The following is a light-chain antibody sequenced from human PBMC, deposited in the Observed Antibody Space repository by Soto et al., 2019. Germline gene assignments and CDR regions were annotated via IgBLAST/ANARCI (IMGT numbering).Light chain of an antibody. V-gene: IGKV3-15*01. Sequence: VMTQSPATLSVSPGDTATLSCRSSQNVHINLAWYQQKPGQAPTLLIYGVSARAPGVPARFSGTGSGTEFTLTIRNPQSEDFGVYYCQQYETWPRTFGQGTK. CDR2: GVS. CDR1: QNVHIN. CDR3: QQYETWPRT. J-gene: IGKJ2*01.